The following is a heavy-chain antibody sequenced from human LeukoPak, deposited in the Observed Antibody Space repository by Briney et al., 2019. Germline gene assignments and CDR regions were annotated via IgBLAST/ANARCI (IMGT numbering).Heavy chain of an antibody. V-gene: IGHV4-39*01. CDR1: GGSIRSSYYY. CDR2: IYDSGST. Sequence: SETLSLTCTVSGGSIRSSYYYWGWIRQPPGKGLEWIVSIYDSGSTYYNPSLKSRVTISVDTSKNQFSLKLNSVTAADTAVYYCARNYGPWGQETLVTVSS. CDR3: ARNYGP. J-gene: IGHJ5*02. D-gene: IGHD3-16*01.